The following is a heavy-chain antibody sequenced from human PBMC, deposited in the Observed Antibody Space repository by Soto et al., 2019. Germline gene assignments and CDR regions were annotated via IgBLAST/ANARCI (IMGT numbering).Heavy chain of an antibody. Sequence: PSETLSLTCTVSGDSIRSPYWSWVRQPPGRGLEWIGYVYHTGTTNSNPSLKSRVTISADTSKNLFSLKLISVTPADTAVYFCARDMSGGSSWYEFDSWGPGTLVTVSS. CDR3: ARDMSGGSSWYEFDS. D-gene: IGHD6-13*01. V-gene: IGHV4-59*11. J-gene: IGHJ4*02. CDR2: VYHTGTT. CDR1: GDSIRSPY.